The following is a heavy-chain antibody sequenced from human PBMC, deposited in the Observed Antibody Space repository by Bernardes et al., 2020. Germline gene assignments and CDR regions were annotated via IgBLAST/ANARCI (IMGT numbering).Heavy chain of an antibody. CDR1: GDSISSSSSYY. V-gene: IGHV4-39*01. J-gene: IGHJ6*03. Sequence: TLSLTCTVSGDSISSSSSYYWGWIRQPPRKGLEWIGSIYYSGTTYYNPSLKSRVTISVDTSKNQFSLKLNSVTAADTAVYYCARHLKAVAGRAHYYYMDVWGKGTTVTVSS. CDR3: ARHLKAVAGRAHYYYMDV. CDR2: IYYSGTT. D-gene: IGHD6-19*01.